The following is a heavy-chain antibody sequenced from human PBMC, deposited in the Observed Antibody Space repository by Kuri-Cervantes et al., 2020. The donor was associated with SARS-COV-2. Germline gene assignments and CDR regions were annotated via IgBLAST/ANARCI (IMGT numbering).Heavy chain of an antibody. Sequence: GSLRLSCTVSGYSISRDYYWGWIRQPPGKGLEWIGSIYYSGSTYYNPSLKSRVTISVDTSKNQFSLKLSSVTAADTAVYYCASYPTRNWGLDYWGQGTLVTVSS. J-gene: IGHJ4*02. CDR3: ASYPTRNWGLDY. V-gene: IGHV4-38-2*02. CDR1: GYSISRDYY. CDR2: IYYSGST. D-gene: IGHD7-27*01.